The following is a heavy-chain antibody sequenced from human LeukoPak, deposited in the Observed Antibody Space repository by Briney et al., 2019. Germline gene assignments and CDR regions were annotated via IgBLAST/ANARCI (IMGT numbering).Heavy chain of an antibody. Sequence: SVKVSCKVSGYTLTELSMHWVRQAPGQGLEWMGGIILIFGTANYAQKFQGRVTITADESTSTVYMELSSLRSEDTAVYYCARGRPYAFDIWGQGTMVTVSS. J-gene: IGHJ3*02. CDR2: IILIFGTA. CDR1: GYTLTELS. V-gene: IGHV1-69*13. CDR3: ARGRPYAFDI.